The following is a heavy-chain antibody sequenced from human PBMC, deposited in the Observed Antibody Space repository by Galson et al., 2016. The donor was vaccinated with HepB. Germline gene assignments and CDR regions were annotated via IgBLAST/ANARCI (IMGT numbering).Heavy chain of an antibody. Sequence: SLRLSCAASGFTFSDYFMAWIRQAPGKGLEWVSHIRYSGAPMSYAASVMGRFTISRDNTKNSLFLQMNSLRAEDTAVYYCAKPRNSGTYPDAFDVWGQGTKVTVSS. CDR3: AKPRNSGTYPDAFDV. CDR2: IRYSGAPM. J-gene: IGHJ3*01. D-gene: IGHD1-26*01. V-gene: IGHV3-11*04. CDR1: GFTFSDYF.